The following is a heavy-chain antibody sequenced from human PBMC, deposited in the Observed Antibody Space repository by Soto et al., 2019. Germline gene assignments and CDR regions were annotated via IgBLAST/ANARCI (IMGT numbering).Heavy chain of an antibody. D-gene: IGHD2-21*02. J-gene: IGHJ4*02. CDR2: IIPKLGSA. V-gene: IGHV1-69*01. CDR3: ARGGGGDHFGAAY. CDR1: GGGNLRDYR. Sequence: QVQLVQSGAEVKKPGSSVQVSCKASGGGNLRDYRTTWVRQAPGQGLEWMGGIIPKLGSANYAQNFQGRGKITADESTSTVYMELRSLRSEDAAVYYCARGGGGDHFGAAYWGQGTPVTVSS.